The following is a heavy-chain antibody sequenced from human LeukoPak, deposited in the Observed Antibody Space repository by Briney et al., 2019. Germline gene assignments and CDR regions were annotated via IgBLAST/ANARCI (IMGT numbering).Heavy chain of an antibody. CDR3: TRDLMDYDVSTGLHHYYMDV. D-gene: IGHD3-9*01. CDR1: GFTFSSYW. Sequence: GGSLRLSCGASGFTFSSYWMPWVRQDPRKGLVWVSRISGDGRNINYADSVRGRFTISRDNAKNTLYLQMNTLRVEDTAVYYCTRDLMDYDVSTGLHHYYMDVWGQGTTVTVSS. V-gene: IGHV3-74*01. CDR2: ISGDGRNI. J-gene: IGHJ6*02.